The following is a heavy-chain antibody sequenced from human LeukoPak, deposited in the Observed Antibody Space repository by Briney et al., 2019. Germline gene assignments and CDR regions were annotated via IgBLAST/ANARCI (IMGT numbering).Heavy chain of an antibody. Sequence: ASVKVSCKASGYTFTSYDINWVRRATGQGLEWMGWMNPNSGNTGYAQKFQGRVTMTRNTSISTAYMELSSLRSEDTAVYYCARGLHSYGNYYYYYMDVWGKGTTVTISS. J-gene: IGHJ6*03. CDR2: MNPNSGNT. D-gene: IGHD5-18*01. V-gene: IGHV1-8*01. CDR3: ARGLHSYGNYYYYYMDV. CDR1: GYTFTSYD.